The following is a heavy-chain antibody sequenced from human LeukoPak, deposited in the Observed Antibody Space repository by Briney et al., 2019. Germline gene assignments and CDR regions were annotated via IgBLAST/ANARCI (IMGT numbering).Heavy chain of an antibody. CDR3: AKEGDCSGGTCFDH. CDR2: INPNNGVT. V-gene: IGHV1-2*02. J-gene: IGHJ4*02. CDR1: GYTFTGYY. Sequence: ASVKVSCKASGYTFTGYYMHWVRQAPGQGLEWMGWINPNNGVTNYAQNFQGRATMTRDKSISTAYMELSRLRADDTALYYCAKEGDCSGGTCFDHWGQGTLVTVSS. D-gene: IGHD2-15*01.